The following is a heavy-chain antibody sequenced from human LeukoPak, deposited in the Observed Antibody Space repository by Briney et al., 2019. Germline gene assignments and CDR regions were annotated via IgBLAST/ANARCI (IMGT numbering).Heavy chain of an antibody. CDR1: GGSFSGYY. Sequence: KSSETPSLTCAVYGGSFSGYYWSWIRQPPGKGLEWIGEINHSGSTNYNPSLKSRVTISVDTSKNQFSLKLSSVTAADTAVYYCARDRGRIYYGSGSHYYFDYWGQGTLVTVSS. D-gene: IGHD3-10*01. CDR3: ARDRGRIYYGSGSHYYFDY. CDR2: INHSGST. V-gene: IGHV4-34*01. J-gene: IGHJ4*02.